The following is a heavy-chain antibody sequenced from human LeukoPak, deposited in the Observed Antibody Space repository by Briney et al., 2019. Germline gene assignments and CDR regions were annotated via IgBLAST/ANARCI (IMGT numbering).Heavy chain of an antibody. CDR2: IYYNGDT. V-gene: IGHV4-59*01. Sequence: SESLSLTCAVSGCSISSYGWNWVRQAPGKGLEWVGYIYYNGDTNYNPSLKSRVTISVDTSKNQFSLKLSSVTAADTAVYYCAREGTAGTNLNWFDPWGQGTLVTVSS. CDR3: AREGTAGTNLNWFDP. D-gene: IGHD1-1*01. CDR1: GCSISSYG. J-gene: IGHJ5*02.